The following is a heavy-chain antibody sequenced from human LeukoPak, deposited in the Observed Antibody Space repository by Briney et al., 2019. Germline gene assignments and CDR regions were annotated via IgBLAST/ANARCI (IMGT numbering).Heavy chain of an antibody. D-gene: IGHD3-22*01. V-gene: IGHV4-34*01. CDR3: ARGHPRGMIVVVINYFDY. CDR2: INHSGST. J-gene: IGHJ4*02. Sequence: TTSETLSLTCAVYGGSFSGYYWSGIRQPPGKGLEWIGEINHSGSTNYNPSLKSRVTISVDTSKNQFSLKLSSVPAADTAVYYCARGHPRGMIVVVINYFDYWGQGTLVTVSS. CDR1: GGSFSGYY.